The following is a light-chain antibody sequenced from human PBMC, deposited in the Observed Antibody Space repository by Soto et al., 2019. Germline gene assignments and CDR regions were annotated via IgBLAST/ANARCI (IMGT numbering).Light chain of an antibody. CDR2: GAS. CDR1: QSVSSSY. Sequence: EIVLTQSPGTLSLSPGQRATLSCRASQSVSSSYLAWYQQKPGQAPRLLIFGASSRATGVPDRFSGSGSGTDFTLTISRLEPEEFAVYYCQQHGNSPITFGQGTRLEI. J-gene: IGKJ5*01. CDR3: QQHGNSPIT. V-gene: IGKV3-20*01.